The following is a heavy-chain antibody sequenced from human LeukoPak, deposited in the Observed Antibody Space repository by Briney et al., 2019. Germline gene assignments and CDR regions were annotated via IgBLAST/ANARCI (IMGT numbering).Heavy chain of an antibody. D-gene: IGHD1-7*01. CDR2: IIPIFGIT. V-gene: IGHV1-69*13. CDR1: GCTLRSHA. Sequence: SVKVSCKASGCTLRSHAISWVRQAPGQGLEWMGGIIPIFGITNYAQKFQGRVTITADESTSTAYMDLSSLRSEDTAVYYCARDSSITGTLGYFEYWGQGTLVTVSS. CDR3: ARDSSITGTLGYFEY. J-gene: IGHJ4*02.